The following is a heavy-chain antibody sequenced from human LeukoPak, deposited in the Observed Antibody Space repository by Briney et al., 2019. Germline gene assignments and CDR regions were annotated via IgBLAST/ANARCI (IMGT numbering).Heavy chain of an antibody. CDR1: GFTFSSYA. CDR3: AKIVSVVPATSNWFDP. Sequence: GGSLRLSCAASGFTFSSYAMSWVRQAPGKGLEWVSAISGSGGSTYYADSVKGRFTISRDNSKNTLYLQMNSLRAEDTAVYYCAKIVSVVPATSNWFDPWGQGTLVTVSS. D-gene: IGHD2-2*01. CDR2: ISGSGGST. J-gene: IGHJ5*02. V-gene: IGHV3-23*01.